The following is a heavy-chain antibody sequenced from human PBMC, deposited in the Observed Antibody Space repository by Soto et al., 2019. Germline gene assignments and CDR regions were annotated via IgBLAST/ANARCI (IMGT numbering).Heavy chain of an antibody. D-gene: IGHD3-9*01. J-gene: IGHJ6*02. Sequence: ASVKVSCKASGGNFRSEAVSWVRQAPGHGLEWMGRIIPMFSTPHYAQKFQGRVTIIADESTTTVNMEMRGLTYEDTAVYYCARAQFSDILTADDYGMDVWGQGTSVTVSS. CDR3: ARAQFSDILTADDYGMDV. CDR2: IIPMFSTP. CDR1: GGNFRSEA. V-gene: IGHV1-69*13.